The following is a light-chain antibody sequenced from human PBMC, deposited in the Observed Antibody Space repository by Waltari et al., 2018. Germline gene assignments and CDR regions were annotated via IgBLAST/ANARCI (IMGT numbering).Light chain of an antibody. CDR1: SSDVGGYNY. V-gene: IGLV2-11*01. Sequence: QSALTQPRSVSGSPGQSVTISCTGTSSDVGGYNYVSWYQQHPGKAPKLIIYDVTKRPSGVPDRFSGSKSGNTASLTIFGLQAEDEADYYCSSYAGSYTGVFGGGTKLTVL. J-gene: IGLJ2*01. CDR2: DVT. CDR3: SSYAGSYTGV.